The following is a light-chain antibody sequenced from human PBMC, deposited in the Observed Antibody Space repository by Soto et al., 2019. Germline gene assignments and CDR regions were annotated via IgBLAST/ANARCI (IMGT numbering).Light chain of an antibody. J-gene: IGKJ1*01. Sequence: DIQLTQSPSTLSLSVGDRVTITCRASQSISSWLAWYQQKPGKAPKLLIYDASSLESGVPSRFSGSGSGTEFTLTISSLQPDDFATYYCQQYNSYRTFGQGTKV. CDR1: QSISSW. V-gene: IGKV1-5*01. CDR3: QQYNSYRT. CDR2: DAS.